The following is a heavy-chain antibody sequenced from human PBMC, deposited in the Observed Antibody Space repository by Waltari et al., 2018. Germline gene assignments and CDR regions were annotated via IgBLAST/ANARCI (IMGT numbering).Heavy chain of an antibody. J-gene: IGHJ6*03. CDR2: ISAYNGNT. V-gene: IGHV1-18*01. CDR3: ARGDGLYDSSGYYYYYYMDV. CDR1: GYTFTSYG. Sequence: QVQLVQSGAEVKKPGASVKVSCKASGYTFTSYGISWVRQAPGQGLEWMGWISAYNGNTNYAQKLQGRVTMTTDTSTSTAYTELRSLRSDDTAVYYCARGDGLYDSSGYYYYYYMDVWGKGTTVTVSS. D-gene: IGHD3-22*01.